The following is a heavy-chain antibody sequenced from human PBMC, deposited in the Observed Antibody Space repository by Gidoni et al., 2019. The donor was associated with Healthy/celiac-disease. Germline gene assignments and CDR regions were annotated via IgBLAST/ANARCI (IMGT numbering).Heavy chain of an antibody. V-gene: IGHV1-2*02. J-gene: IGHJ3*02. CDR2: INPNSGGT. CDR1: GYTLPGYY. D-gene: IGHD3-22*01. Sequence: QVQLVQSGAEVKKPGASVKVSCKASGYTLPGYYMHWVRQAPGQGLEWMGWINPNSGGTNYAQKFQGRVTMTRDTSISTAYMELSRLRSDDTAVYYCARGTMIVVVISDAFDIWGQGTMVTVSS. CDR3: ARGTMIVVVISDAFDI.